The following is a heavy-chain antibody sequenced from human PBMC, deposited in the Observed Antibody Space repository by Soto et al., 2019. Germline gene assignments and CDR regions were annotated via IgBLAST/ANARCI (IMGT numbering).Heavy chain of an antibody. J-gene: IGHJ3*02. Sequence: ASVKVSCKASGYTFTGYYMHWVRQAPGQGLEWMGWINPNSGGTNYAQKFQGWVTMTRDTSISTAYMELSRLRSDDTAVYYCARKAPPIKNAFDIGGQGTMVTVSS. D-gene: IGHD3-9*01. CDR3: ARKAPPIKNAFDI. V-gene: IGHV1-2*04. CDR1: GYTFTGYY. CDR2: INPNSGGT.